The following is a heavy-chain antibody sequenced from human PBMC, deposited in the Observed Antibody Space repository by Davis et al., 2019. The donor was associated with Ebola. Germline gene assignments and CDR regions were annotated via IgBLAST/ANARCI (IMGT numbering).Heavy chain of an antibody. Sequence: SETLSLTCTVSGGSISSYYWSWIRQPPGKGLEWIGYIYYSGSTNYNPSLKRRVTISVDTSKNQFSLKLSSVTAADTAVYYCARDRGWLRRGPGGMDVWGQGTTVTVSS. CDR2: IYYSGST. V-gene: IGHV4-59*01. CDR3: ARDRGWLRRGPGGMDV. J-gene: IGHJ6*02. CDR1: GGSISSYY. D-gene: IGHD5-12*01.